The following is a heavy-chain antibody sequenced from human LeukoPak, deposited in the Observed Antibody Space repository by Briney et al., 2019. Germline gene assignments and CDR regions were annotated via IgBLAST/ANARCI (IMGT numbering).Heavy chain of an antibody. J-gene: IGHJ1*01. CDR1: GGGISSYY. CDR3: ARDEYYYDSSDYYYSYFQH. D-gene: IGHD3-22*01. V-gene: IGHV4-59*01. Sequence: SRTLSLSCTVCGGGISSYYWSWLREPPGKGLEWIGYIYYSGSTNYNPSLKSRVTISVDTPKNQFSLKLSSVTAADTAVYYCARDEYYYDSSDYYYSYFQHWGQGTLVTVSS. CDR2: IYYSGST.